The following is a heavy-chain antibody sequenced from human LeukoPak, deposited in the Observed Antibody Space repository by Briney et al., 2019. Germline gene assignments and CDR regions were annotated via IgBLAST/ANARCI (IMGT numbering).Heavy chain of an antibody. CDR2: FDHEDGET. Sequence: ASLKVPCKVSGYTPTELSMYWVRQAPGKGLEWMGGFDHEDGETIYAQKFQGRVTMTEDTSTDTAYMELSSLRSEDTAVYYCATAAAGGYFQHWGQGTLVTVSS. V-gene: IGHV1-24*01. J-gene: IGHJ1*01. D-gene: IGHD6-13*01. CDR3: ATAAAGGYFQH. CDR1: GYTPTELS.